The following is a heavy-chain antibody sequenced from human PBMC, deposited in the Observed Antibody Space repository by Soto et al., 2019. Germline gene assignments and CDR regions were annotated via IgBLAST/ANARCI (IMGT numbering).Heavy chain of an antibody. V-gene: IGHV4-34*01. CDR2: INHSGST. Sequence: PSETLSLTCAVYGGSLSGYYWSWIRQPPGKGLEWIGEINHSGSTNYNPSLKSRVTISVDTSKNQFSLKLSSVTAADTAAYYCARGKHSSSWYYYYYYMDVWGKGTTVTVSS. D-gene: IGHD6-13*01. CDR3: ARGKHSSSWYYYYYYMDV. J-gene: IGHJ6*03. CDR1: GGSLSGYY.